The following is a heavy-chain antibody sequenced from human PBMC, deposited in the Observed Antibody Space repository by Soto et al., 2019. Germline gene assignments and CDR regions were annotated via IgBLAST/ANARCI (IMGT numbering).Heavy chain of an antibody. Sequence: SETLSLTCTVSGASISGYYWSWIRKSAGKGLEWIGRIYATGTTDYNPSLKSRVMMSVDTSKKRFSLKLRSVTAADTAVYYCVRDGTKTLRDWFDPWGQGISVTVSS. V-gene: IGHV4-4*07. CDR1: GASISGYY. CDR2: IYATGTT. CDR3: VRDGTKTLRDWFDP. J-gene: IGHJ5*02. D-gene: IGHD1-1*01.